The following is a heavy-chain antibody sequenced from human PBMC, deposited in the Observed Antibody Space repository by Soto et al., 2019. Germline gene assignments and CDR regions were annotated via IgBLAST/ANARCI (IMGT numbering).Heavy chain of an antibody. CDR1: GLTSSSYR. J-gene: IGHJ4*02. CDR3: AKDTYYYDRSGYYTYDH. CDR2: VSYDGSNK. Sequence: PGGSLRLSCAASGLTSSSYRAHWVRQAPGKGLVWVASVSYDGSNKHYADSVKGRFTISRDNSRNTLDLQMNSLIAEDTAVYYCAKDTYYYDRSGYYTYDHWGQGT. D-gene: IGHD3-22*01. V-gene: IGHV3-30*18.